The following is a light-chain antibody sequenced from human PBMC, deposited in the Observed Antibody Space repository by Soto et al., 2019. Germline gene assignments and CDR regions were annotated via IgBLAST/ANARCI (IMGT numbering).Light chain of an antibody. CDR3: SSYTSSRTRV. J-gene: IGLJ2*01. Sequence: QAVVTRPASVSGSPGQSITISCTGTSSDVGGYNFVSWYQHHPGKAPKLMIYEVSNRPSGVSNRFSGSKSGNTASLTISGLQAEDEADYYCSSYTSSRTRVFGGGTKVTVL. CDR1: SSDVGGYNF. CDR2: EVS. V-gene: IGLV2-14*01.